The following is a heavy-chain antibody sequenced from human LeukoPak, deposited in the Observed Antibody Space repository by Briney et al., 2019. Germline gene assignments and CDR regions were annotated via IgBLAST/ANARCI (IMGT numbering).Heavy chain of an antibody. Sequence: GASVKVSCKASGGTFSSYAISWVRQAPGQGLEWMGGIIPIFGTANYAQKFQGRVTITADESTSTAHMELSSLRSEDTAVYYCARGPRNTGYMDVWGKGTTVTISS. D-gene: IGHD2/OR15-2a*01. CDR1: GGTFSSYA. CDR2: IIPIFGTA. CDR3: ARGPRNTGYMDV. V-gene: IGHV1-69*13. J-gene: IGHJ6*03.